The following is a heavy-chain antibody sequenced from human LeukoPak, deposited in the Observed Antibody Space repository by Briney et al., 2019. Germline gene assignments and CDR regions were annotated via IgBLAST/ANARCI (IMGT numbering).Heavy chain of an antibody. CDR3: ATTLTVTTGFY. CDR2: IKEDGSEK. D-gene: IGHD4-17*01. Sequence: GGSLRLSCAASGFTFSSYWMSWVRQAPGKGLEWVANIKEDGSEKYYVDSVKGRFTISRDNAENSLYLQMHSLTAEDTAVYYCATTLTVTTGFYWGQGTLVTVSS. V-gene: IGHV3-7*01. CDR1: GFTFSSYW. J-gene: IGHJ4*02.